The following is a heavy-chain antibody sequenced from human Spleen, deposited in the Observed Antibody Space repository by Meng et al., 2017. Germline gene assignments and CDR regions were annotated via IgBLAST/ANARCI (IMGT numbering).Heavy chain of an antibody. Sequence: QVQLVESGGGLVKPGGSLRLSCAASGFTFSDYDMRWIRQAPGKGLEWVSYISTSGEIIYYSDSVKGRFSISRDNAKNSLYLQMNSLRAEDTAMYYCARVVGTKGWFDPWGQGTLVTVSS. J-gene: IGHJ5*02. CDR2: ISTSGEII. V-gene: IGHV3-11*01. CDR1: GFTFSDYD. CDR3: ARVVGTKGWFDP. D-gene: IGHD2-2*01.